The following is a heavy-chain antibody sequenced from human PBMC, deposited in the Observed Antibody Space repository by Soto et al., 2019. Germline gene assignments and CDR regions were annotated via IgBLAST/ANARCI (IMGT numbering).Heavy chain of an antibody. D-gene: IGHD3-10*01. CDR2: ISCSRSTK. J-gene: IGHJ5*02. CDR3: AREGRFGELLAPDR. V-gene: IGHV3-48*01. Sequence: GGSLRLSCAASGFTFSSYSMNWVRQAPGKGLEWVAYISCSRSTKYYADSVKGRFTISRDNSKNTLYLQMNSLRAEDTAVYYCAREGRFGELLAPDRWGQGTLVTVSS. CDR1: GFTFSSYS.